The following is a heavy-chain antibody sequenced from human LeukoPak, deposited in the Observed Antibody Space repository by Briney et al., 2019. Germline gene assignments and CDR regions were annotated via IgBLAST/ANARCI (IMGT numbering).Heavy chain of an antibody. CDR3: ARDEWGDAFDI. CDR2: ISIGGDTT. Sequence: PGGSLRLSCAASGFTFSSHGMCWVRQAPGRGLEWVSSISIGGDTTYSDSVKGRFTISRDNSKNTLYLQLDSLRAEDTAVYYCARDEWGDAFDIWGQGTMVTVFS. J-gene: IGHJ3*02. V-gene: IGHV3-23*01. CDR1: GFTFSSHG. D-gene: IGHD1-26*01.